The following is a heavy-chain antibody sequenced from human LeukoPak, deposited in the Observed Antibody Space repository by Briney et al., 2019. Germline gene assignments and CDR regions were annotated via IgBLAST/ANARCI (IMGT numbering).Heavy chain of an antibody. CDR3: AKPDLYYDFWSGYYLGY. V-gene: IGHV3-30*02. CDR2: IRYDGSNK. Sequence: GGSLRLSCAASGFTFSSYGMHWVRQAPGKGLEWVAFIRYDGSNKYYADSVKGRFTISRDNSKNTLYLQMNSLSAEDTAVYYCAKPDLYYDFWSGYYLGYWGQGTLVTVSS. D-gene: IGHD3-3*01. J-gene: IGHJ4*02. CDR1: GFTFSSYG.